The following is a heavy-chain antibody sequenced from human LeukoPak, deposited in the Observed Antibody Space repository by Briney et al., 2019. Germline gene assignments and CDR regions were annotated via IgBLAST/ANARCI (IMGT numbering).Heavy chain of an antibody. CDR1: RFTFSNYG. Sequence: GGSLRLSCAASRFTFSNYGMHWVRQAPGKGLEWVAVIWYDGSNKYYADSVKGRFTISRDNSKNTLYPQMNSLRAEDTAVYYCARGRGYDSGTYNYAFSDYWGQGTLVTVSS. D-gene: IGHD3-22*01. CDR2: IWYDGSNK. V-gene: IGHV3-33*01. CDR3: ARGRGYDSGTYNYAFSDY. J-gene: IGHJ4*02.